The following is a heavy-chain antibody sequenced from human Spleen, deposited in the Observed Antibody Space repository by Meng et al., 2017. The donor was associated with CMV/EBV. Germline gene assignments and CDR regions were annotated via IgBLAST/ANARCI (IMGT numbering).Heavy chain of an antibody. CDR2: MDGSGST. CDR1: GCFRSNY. V-gene: IGHV4-34*01. CDR3: ARDSGQRANFYKNPYFDY. Sequence: GCFRSNYWSWIHETPGKGLGWSGEMDGSGSTKCNRSIKSRVTVSARTSKNQFFLRLNSVAAANTAVYYCARDSGQRANFYKNPYFDYWGQGTLVTVSS. D-gene: IGHD4/OR15-4a*01. J-gene: IGHJ4*02.